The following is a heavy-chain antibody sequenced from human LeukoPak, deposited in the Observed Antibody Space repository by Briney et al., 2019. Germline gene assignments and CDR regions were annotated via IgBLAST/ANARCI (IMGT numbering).Heavy chain of an antibody. CDR2: ISTNNGNI. Sequence: ASVKVSCKTSDYTFTNYGISWVRQAPGQGLEWMGWISTNNGNINYAQKFQDRVTMTTDTSTSTAYMELRSLRSDDTAVYYCARDLNTPRWFDSWGRGTLVTVAS. V-gene: IGHV1-18*01. CDR3: ARDLNTPRWFDS. J-gene: IGHJ5*01. CDR1: DYTFTNYG.